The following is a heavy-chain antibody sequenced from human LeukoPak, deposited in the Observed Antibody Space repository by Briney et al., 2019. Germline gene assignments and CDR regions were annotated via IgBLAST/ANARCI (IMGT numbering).Heavy chain of an antibody. CDR1: GIPLQNLS. CDR2: ISYDGSNK. D-gene: IGHD3-22*01. Sequence: GSPKLLRATPGIPLQNLSMPWVRQASSKGLEWVGVISYDGSNKYYADSVKGRFTISRDNSKNTLYLQMNSLRAEDTAVYYCASDYYYDSSGYQIWGQGTMVTVSS. CDR3: ASDYYYDSSGYQI. V-gene: IGHV3-30-3*01. J-gene: IGHJ3*02.